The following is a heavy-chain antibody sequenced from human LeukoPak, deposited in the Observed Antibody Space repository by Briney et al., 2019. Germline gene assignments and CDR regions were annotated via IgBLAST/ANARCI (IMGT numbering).Heavy chain of an antibody. CDR2: INPNSGGT. CDR1: GYTFTGYY. CDR3: ARTEYYGSGSYLYFDC. D-gene: IGHD3-10*01. V-gene: IGHV1-2*02. J-gene: IGHJ4*02. Sequence: ASVKVSCKASGYTFTGYYMHWVRQAPGQGLEWMGWINPNSGGTNYAQKFQGRVTMTRDTSISTAYMELSRLRSDDTAVYYCARTEYYGSGSYLYFDCWGEGTLVTVSS.